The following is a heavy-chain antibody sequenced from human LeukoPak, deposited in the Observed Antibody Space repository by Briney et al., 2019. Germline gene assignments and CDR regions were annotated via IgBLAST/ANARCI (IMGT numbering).Heavy chain of an antibody. CDR2: ISKNGRNT. J-gene: IGHJ4*02. Sequence: PGGSLRLSCAASGFTLSSYSMHWVRQAPGKGLEFVSAISKNGRNTYYGNSMKGRFTISRDNSKNTLYLQMNSLRAEDTAVYYCARGGAGTIDYWGQGTLVTVSS. CDR1: GFTLSSYS. CDR3: ARGGAGTIDY. V-gene: IGHV3-64*01. D-gene: IGHD6-13*01.